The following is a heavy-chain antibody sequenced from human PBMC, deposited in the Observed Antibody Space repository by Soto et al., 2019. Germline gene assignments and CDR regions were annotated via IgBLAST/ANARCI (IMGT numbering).Heavy chain of an antibody. V-gene: IGHV4-39*01. CDR1: GGSITSSGFW. CDR3: AKRAYGDPFDP. Sequence: HLQLQESGPGLVKSSETLSLTCAVSGGSITSSGFWWSWIRQPPGKGLEWIATIYDTGNTFYNPSLRSRVTISADTSRNQFALNLISLTAADTAVYYCAKRAYGDPFDPWGQGTLVTVSS. J-gene: IGHJ5*02. CDR2: IYDTGNT. D-gene: IGHD4-17*01.